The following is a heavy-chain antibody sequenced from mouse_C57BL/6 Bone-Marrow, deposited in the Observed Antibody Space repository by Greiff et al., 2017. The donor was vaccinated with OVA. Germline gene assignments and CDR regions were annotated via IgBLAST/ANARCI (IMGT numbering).Heavy chain of an antibody. Sequence: EVKVEESGGGLVKPGGSLKLSCAASGFTFSDSGMHWVRQAPEKGLEWVAYISSGSSTIYYADTVKGRFTISRDNAKNTLFLQMTILMSEETAMYYCASFYYYGSRGFDVWGTGTTVTVSS. J-gene: IGHJ1*03. D-gene: IGHD1-1*01. CDR2: ISSGSSTI. CDR3: ASFYYYGSRGFDV. CDR1: GFTFSDSG. V-gene: IGHV5-17*01.